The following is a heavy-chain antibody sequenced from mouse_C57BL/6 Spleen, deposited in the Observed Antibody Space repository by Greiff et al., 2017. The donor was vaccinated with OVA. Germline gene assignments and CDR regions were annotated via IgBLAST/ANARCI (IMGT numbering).Heavy chain of an antibody. J-gene: IGHJ4*01. CDR2: IWSGEST. D-gene: IGHD4-1*01. CDR3: ARGNWVYAMDY. V-gene: IGHV2-2*01. CDR1: GFSLTSYG. Sequence: QVQLKESGPGLVQPSQSLSITCTVSGFSLTSYGVHWVRQSPGKGLEWLGVIWSGESTNYNAAFISRLSISKDNSKSQVFFKMNSLQADDTAIYYCARGNWVYAMDYWGQGTSVTGST.